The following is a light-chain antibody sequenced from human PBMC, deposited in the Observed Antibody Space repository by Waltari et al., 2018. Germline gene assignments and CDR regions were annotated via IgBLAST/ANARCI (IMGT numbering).Light chain of an antibody. CDR1: QTISNY. Sequence: DIQMTQSPSSLSASVGDRVITTCRASQTISNYLNWYQQKPGKAPKVLISAASTLQSGVPSRFSGSRSGTDFTLIINSLQPEDFATYYCQQGYSVPYTFGQGTKLEIK. CDR3: QQGYSVPYT. CDR2: AAS. V-gene: IGKV1-39*01. J-gene: IGKJ2*01.